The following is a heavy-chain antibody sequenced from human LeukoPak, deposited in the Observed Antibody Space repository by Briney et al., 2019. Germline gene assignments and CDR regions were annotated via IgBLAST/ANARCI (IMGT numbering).Heavy chain of an antibody. D-gene: IGHD3-10*01. CDR3: AKDFPEPWFGELSPDY. CDR2: IAGGDDR. V-gene: IGHV3-23*01. J-gene: IGHJ4*02. Sequence: GGSLRLSCAASGFIFSPYAMSWVRQAPGKGLEWVAGIAGGDDRFYADSVKGRFSISRDNSKNTLYLQMNSLRAEDTAVYYCAKDFPEPWFGELSPDYWGQGTLVTVSS. CDR1: GFIFSPYA.